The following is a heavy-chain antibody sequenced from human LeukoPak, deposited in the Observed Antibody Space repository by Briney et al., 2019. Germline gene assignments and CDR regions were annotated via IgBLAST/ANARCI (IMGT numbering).Heavy chain of an antibody. Sequence: ASVKVSCKASGYTFTDCHLHWVRQAPGQGLEWMGWINPNSGGTNYVQKLQGRVTMTRDTSINTAYMELSGLRSDDTAVYYCARDIRPRVESFDYWGQGTLDAVSS. CDR2: INPNSGGT. V-gene: IGHV1-2*02. J-gene: IGHJ4*02. CDR1: GYTFTDCH. D-gene: IGHD3-3*01. CDR3: ARDIRPRVESFDY.